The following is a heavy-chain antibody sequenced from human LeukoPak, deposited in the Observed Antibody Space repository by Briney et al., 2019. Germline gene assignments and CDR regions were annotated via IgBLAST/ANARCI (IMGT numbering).Heavy chain of an antibody. CDR2: IYPGDSDT. CDR1: EYSFATYW. Sequence: KSGESLKISCKGSEYSFATYWIGWVRQMPGKGLEWMGIIYPGDSDTRYSPSFQGQVTISADKSISTAYLQWSSLKASDTAMYYCARGEVWFGELPFLDDWGQGTLVTVSS. CDR3: ARGEVWFGELPFLDD. J-gene: IGHJ4*02. D-gene: IGHD3-10*01. V-gene: IGHV5-51*01.